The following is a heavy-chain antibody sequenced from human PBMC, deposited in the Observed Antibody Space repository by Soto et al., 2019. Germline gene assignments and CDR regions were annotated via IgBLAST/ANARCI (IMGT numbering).Heavy chain of an antibody. Sequence: QVQLVESGGGVVQPGRSLRLSCAASGFTFSSYAMHWVRQAPGKGLEWVALISNDGSNRYYADSVKGRFTISRDNSKNTLYLHMNSLRAEDTALYYCASEGGTVKAWFPAYWGQGTLVTVSS. J-gene: IGHJ4*02. CDR1: GFTFSSYA. CDR3: ASEGGTVKAWFPAY. V-gene: IGHV3-30-3*01. CDR2: ISNDGSNR. D-gene: IGHD2-8*02.